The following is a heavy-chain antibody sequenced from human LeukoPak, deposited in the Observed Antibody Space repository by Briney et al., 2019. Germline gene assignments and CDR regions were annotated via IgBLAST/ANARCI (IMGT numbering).Heavy chain of an antibody. CDR3: ARDIPSSSWYGLGFDY. V-gene: IGHV3-30-3*01. Sequence: HPGGSLRLSCAASGFTFSSYAMHWVRQAPGKGLEWVAVISYDGSNKYYADSVKGRFTISRDNSKNTLYLQMNSLRAEDTAVYYCARDIPSSSWYGLGFDYWGQGTLVTVSS. D-gene: IGHD6-13*01. J-gene: IGHJ4*02. CDR2: ISYDGSNK. CDR1: GFTFSSYA.